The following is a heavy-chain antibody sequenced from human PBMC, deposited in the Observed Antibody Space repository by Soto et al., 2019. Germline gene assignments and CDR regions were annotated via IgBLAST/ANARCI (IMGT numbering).Heavy chain of an antibody. D-gene: IGHD2-15*01. CDR1: GGFISSYY. CDR3: ARDCSGGSCGLAY. CDR2: IYYSGST. Sequence: SETLSLTCTVSGGFISSYYWSGIRQPPGKGLEWIGYIYYSGSTNYNPSLKSRVTISVDTSKNQFSLKLSSVTAADTAVYYCARDCSGGSCGLAYWGQGALVTVSS. V-gene: IGHV4-59*01. J-gene: IGHJ4*02.